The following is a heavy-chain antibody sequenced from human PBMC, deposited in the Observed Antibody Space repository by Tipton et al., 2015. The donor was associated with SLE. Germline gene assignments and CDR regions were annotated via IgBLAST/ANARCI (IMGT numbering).Heavy chain of an antibody. Sequence: TLSLTCTVSGGSISSYYWGWIRQPPGKGLEWIGNIYYSGSTYYNPSLKSRVAISVDTSRNQFSLKLSSVTAADTAVYYCARLWTDWTFDYWGQGTLVTVSS. CDR1: GGSISSYY. V-gene: IGHV4-39*01. CDR3: ARLWTDWTFDY. J-gene: IGHJ4*02. D-gene: IGHD3/OR15-3a*01. CDR2: IYYSGST.